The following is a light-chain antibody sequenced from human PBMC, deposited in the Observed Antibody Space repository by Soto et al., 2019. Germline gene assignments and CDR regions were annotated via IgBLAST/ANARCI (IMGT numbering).Light chain of an antibody. J-gene: IGKJ1*01. CDR2: GAS. Sequence: DIQMTHSPSSLSASVGDRATFTCRSSQDISHFLACYQQRPGRVPKLLIYGASTLQSGVPSRFSGSGFGTDFSLTISSLQPEVVATYYCLKYNIVPPGTFGQGTKV. V-gene: IGKV1-27*01. CDR1: QDISHF. CDR3: LKYNIVPPGT.